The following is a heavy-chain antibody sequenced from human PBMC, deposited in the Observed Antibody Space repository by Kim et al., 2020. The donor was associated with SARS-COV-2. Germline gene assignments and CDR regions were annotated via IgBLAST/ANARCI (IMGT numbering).Heavy chain of an antibody. J-gene: IGHJ4*02. CDR3: AALPYCSDGICYRIYYLDY. Sequence: GGSLRLSCAASGFTFSDYAMHWVRQAPGKGLEWLAVISSDGRDKYYADSVKGRFTVSRDNSKNTVFLQMNYLRAEDTAVYYCAALPYCSDGICYRIYYLDYWGQGTLVTVSS. CDR1: GFTFSDYA. V-gene: IGHV3-30*03. CDR2: ISSDGRDK. D-gene: IGHD2-15*01.